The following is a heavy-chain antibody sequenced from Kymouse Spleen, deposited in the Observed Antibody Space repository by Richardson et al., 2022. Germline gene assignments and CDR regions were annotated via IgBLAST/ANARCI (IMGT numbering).Heavy chain of an antibody. V-gene: IGHV3-73*02. CDR1: GFTFSGSA. CDR3: TRSDILTGYT. D-gene: IGHD3-9*01. J-gene: IGHJ4*02,IGHJ5*02. CDR2: IRSKANSYAT. Sequence: EVQLVESGGGLVQPGGSLKLSCAASGFTFSGSAMHWVRQASGKGLEWVGRIRSKANSYATAYAASVKGRFTISRDDSKNTAYLQMNSLKTEDTAVYYCTRSDILTGYTWGQGTLVTVSS.